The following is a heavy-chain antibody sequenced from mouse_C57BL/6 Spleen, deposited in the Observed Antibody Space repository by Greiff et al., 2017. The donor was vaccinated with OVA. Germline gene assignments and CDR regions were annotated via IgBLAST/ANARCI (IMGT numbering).Heavy chain of an antibody. CDR1: GYTFTSYG. J-gene: IGHJ2*01. Sequence: VQRVESGAELARPGASVKLSCKASGYTFTSYGISWVKQRTGQGLEWIGEIYPRSGNTYYNEKFKGKATLTADKSSSTAYMELRSLTSEDSAVYFCARDYGSSYEDYFDYWGQGTTLTVSS. CDR2: IYPRSGNT. CDR3: ARDYGSSYEDYFDY. V-gene: IGHV1-81*01. D-gene: IGHD1-1*01.